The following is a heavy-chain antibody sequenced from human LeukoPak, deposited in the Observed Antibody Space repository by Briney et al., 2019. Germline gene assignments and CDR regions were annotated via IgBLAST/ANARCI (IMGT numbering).Heavy chain of an antibody. Sequence: PGGSLRLSCAASGFTFSSYAMHWVRQAPGKGLEWVSGIGGSGSSTYYADSVKGRFTISRDNSKNTLYLQMNSLRAEDTAVYYCAKLWFGELGAVYFDYWGQGTLVTVSS. CDR2: IGGSGSST. V-gene: IGHV3-23*01. CDR3: AKLWFGELGAVYFDY. D-gene: IGHD3-10*01. CDR1: GFTFSSYA. J-gene: IGHJ4*02.